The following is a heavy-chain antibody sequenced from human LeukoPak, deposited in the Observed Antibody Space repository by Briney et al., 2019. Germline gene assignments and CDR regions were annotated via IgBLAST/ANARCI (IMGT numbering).Heavy chain of an antibody. V-gene: IGHV4-38-2*01. Sequence: SETLTLTCAVSGYSISGCYFWGWIRQSPRKGLEWIGSIFHSGNTYYNPSLKSRVTLSVDTSKNEFSLRLTSVTAEDTAMYYCASPRGTYIDYWGQGTLVTVSS. CDR1: GYSISGCYF. CDR3: ASPRGTYIDY. D-gene: IGHD3-16*01. CDR2: IFHSGNT. J-gene: IGHJ4*02.